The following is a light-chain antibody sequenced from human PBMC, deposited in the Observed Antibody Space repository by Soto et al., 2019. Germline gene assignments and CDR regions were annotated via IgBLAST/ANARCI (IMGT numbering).Light chain of an antibody. CDR1: HSVRND. CDR3: LLDFSYFWA. Sequence: PSPYTLGLSTGGGATLSRRASHSVRNDLAWYQPKPGQSPRLLIFDASTRATGIPARFSGSGSGTDFTLTISSLQPEDFATYYCLLDFSYFWAFGQGTKVDIK. J-gene: IGKJ1*01. CDR2: DAS. V-gene: IGKV3-15*01.